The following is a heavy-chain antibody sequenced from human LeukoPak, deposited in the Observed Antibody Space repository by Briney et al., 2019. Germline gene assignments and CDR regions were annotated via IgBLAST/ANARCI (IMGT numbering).Heavy chain of an antibody. Sequence: ASVTVSCKASGYTFTSYEINWVRQAPGHGLEWMGWMNPDSGDTAYAQKFQGRITITRSTSIATAYMELSGLRSEDTAVYYCARGLGSYDSSELTWPMISFWGQGTQVTVSS. V-gene: IGHV1-8*01. J-gene: IGHJ4*02. D-gene: IGHD3-22*01. CDR1: GYTFTSYE. CDR2: MNPDSGDT. CDR3: ARGLGSYDSSELTWPMISF.